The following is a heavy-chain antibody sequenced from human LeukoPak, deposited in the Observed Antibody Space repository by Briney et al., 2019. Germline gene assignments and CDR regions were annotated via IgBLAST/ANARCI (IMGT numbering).Heavy chain of an antibody. CDR1: GFTFAIYA. D-gene: IGHD3-22*01. CDR2: ISYDGNNK. J-gene: IGHJ4*02. V-gene: IGHV3-30-3*01. Sequence: GGSLRLSCAASGFTFAIYAMNWVRQAPGKGLEWVAVISYDGNNKYYADSVKGRFTISRDNSKNTLYLQMNSLRAEDTAVYYCARDLVGGWDDSSGYYYGYFDYWGQGTLVTVSS. CDR3: ARDLVGGWDDSSGYYYGYFDY.